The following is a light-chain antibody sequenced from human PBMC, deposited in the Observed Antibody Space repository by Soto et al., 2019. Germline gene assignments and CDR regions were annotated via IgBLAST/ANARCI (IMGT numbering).Light chain of an antibody. V-gene: IGKV3-20*01. CDR1: QSVSSY. Sequence: IVLTQSPATLSLSPGERATLSCRASQSVSSYLAWYQQKPGQAPRLLISGASSRATGIPDRFSGSGSGTDFTLTISRLEPEDFALYYCQKYVTSAINFGQGTRLENK. J-gene: IGKJ5*01. CDR2: GAS. CDR3: QKYVTSAIN.